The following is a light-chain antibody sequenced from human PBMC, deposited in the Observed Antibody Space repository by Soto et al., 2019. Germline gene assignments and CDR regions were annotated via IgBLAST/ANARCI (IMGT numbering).Light chain of an antibody. V-gene: IGLV2-18*02. CDR3: NSYTSSSTYV. Sequence: QSVLTQPPSVSGSPGQSVTISCTGTSSDVGSYNRVSWYQQPPGTAPKLMIYEVSNRPSWVPDRFSGSKSGNTASLTISGLQAEDEADYYCNSYTSSSTYVFGTGTKLTVL. CDR2: EVS. CDR1: SSDVGSYNR. J-gene: IGLJ1*01.